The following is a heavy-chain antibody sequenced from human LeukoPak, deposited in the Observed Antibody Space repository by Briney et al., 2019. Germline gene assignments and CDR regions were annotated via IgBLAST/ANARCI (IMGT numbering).Heavy chain of an antibody. CDR2: IIPIFGTA. CDR1: GYTFTGYY. J-gene: IGHJ4*02. D-gene: IGHD3-3*01. CDR3: ASGIIWSGYYTASDY. V-gene: IGHV1-69*05. Sequence: ASVKVSCKASGYTFTGYYMHWVRQAPGQGLEWMGWIIPIFGTANYAQKFQGRVTITTDESTSTAFMELSSLRSEDTAVYYCASGIIWSGYYTASDYWGQGTLVTVSS.